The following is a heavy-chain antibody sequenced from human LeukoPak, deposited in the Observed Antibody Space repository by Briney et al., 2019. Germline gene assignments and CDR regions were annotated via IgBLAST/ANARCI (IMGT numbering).Heavy chain of an antibody. V-gene: IGHV4-34*01. CDR1: GGSFSGYY. J-gene: IGHJ6*03. CDR3: ARGASPPTQYYYYYMDV. CDR2: INHSGSP. Sequence: SETLSLTCAVYGGSFSGYYWSWIRQPPGKGLEWIGEINHSGSPNHNPSLKSRVTISVDTSKNQFSLKLSSVTAADTAVYYCARGASPPTQYYYYYMDVWGKGTTVTVSS. D-gene: IGHD4-17*01.